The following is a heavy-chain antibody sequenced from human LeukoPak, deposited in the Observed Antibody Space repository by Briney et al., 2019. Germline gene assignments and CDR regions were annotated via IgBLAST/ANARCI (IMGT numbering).Heavy chain of an antibody. CDR3: ARRRGRSYDILTGNSNYFDY. V-gene: IGHV4-34*01. D-gene: IGHD3-9*01. CDR1: GGSFSGYY. J-gene: IGHJ4*02. CDR2: INHSGST. Sequence: PSETLSLTCAVYGGSFSGYYWSWIRQPPGKGLEWIGEINHSGSTNYNPSLKSRVTISVDTSKNQFSLKLSSVTAADTAVYYCARRRGRSYDILTGNSNYFDYWGQGTLVTVSS.